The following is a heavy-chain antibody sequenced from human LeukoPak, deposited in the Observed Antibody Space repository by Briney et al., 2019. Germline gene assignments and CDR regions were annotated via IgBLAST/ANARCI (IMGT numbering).Heavy chain of an antibody. V-gene: IGHV3-15*01. CDR1: GFTFSNAW. J-gene: IGHJ4*02. Sequence: PGRSLRLSCAASGFTFSNAWMSWVRQAPGKGLEWVGRIKSKTGGGTTDYAAPVKGRFTISRDDSKNTLYLQMNSLKTEDTAVYYCTTEQWLVKYYFDYWGQGTLVTVSS. D-gene: IGHD6-19*01. CDR2: IKSKTGGGTT. CDR3: TTEQWLVKYYFDY.